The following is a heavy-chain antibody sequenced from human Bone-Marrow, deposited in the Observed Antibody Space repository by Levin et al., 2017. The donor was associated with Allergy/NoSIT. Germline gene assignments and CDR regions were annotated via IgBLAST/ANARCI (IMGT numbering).Heavy chain of an antibody. D-gene: IGHD2-15*01. CDR3: AKDVRGYCSGGSCPELYGWFDP. CDR2: IRGSGGST. CDR1: GFTFRMYA. Sequence: LSLTCAASGFTFRMYAMSWVRPAPGEGLEWVSSIRGSGGSTYYADSVKGRFTISRDNSKNTLYLQMNSLRPEDTAIYYCAKDVRGYCSGGSCPELYGWFDPWGQGTLVTVSS. V-gene: IGHV3-23*01. J-gene: IGHJ5*02.